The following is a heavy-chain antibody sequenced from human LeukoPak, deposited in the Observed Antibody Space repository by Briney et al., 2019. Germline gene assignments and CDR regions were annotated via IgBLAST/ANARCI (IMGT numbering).Heavy chain of an antibody. V-gene: IGHV3-7*01. CDR1: GFPFSPCW. J-gene: IGHJ4*02. CDR3: ARWAGGHYDY. D-gene: IGHD1-26*01. Sequence: GGSLRSPCEASGFPFSPCWMSGVGRAPGKGLEWVANIKQDGSETYYVDSVKGRFTISRDNGKNSMYLQMNSLRAEDTAVYYCARWAGGHYDYWGQGTLVTVSS. CDR2: IKQDGSET.